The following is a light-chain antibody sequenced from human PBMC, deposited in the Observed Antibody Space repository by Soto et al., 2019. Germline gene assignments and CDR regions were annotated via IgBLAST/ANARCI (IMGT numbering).Light chain of an antibody. Sequence: DLQVTQSPSSLSASIGDRVTITCRASQNIRRYLNWYQHKTGKAPKVLIYGASSLQSGVPSRFSGGGSGADFTITITSLQPEDFATYYCQHTYSIPHTFGQGTKVEIK. V-gene: IGKV1-39*01. CDR3: QHTYSIPHT. CDR1: QNIRRY. J-gene: IGKJ1*01. CDR2: GAS.